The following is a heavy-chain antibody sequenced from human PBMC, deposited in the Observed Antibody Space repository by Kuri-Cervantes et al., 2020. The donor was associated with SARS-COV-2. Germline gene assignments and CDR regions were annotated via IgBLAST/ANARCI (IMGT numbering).Heavy chain of an antibody. CDR2: ISSSSSYI. CDR3: ASQGRGYSSPGNSCFFDY. CDR1: GFTFSSYS. Sequence: GESLKISCAASGFTFSSYSMNWVRQAPGKGLEWVSSISSSSSYIYYADLVKGRFTISRDNAKNSLYLQMNSLRAEDTAVYYCASQGRGYSSPGNSCFFDYWGQGTLVTVSS. V-gene: IGHV3-21*01. J-gene: IGHJ4*02. D-gene: IGHD6-13*01.